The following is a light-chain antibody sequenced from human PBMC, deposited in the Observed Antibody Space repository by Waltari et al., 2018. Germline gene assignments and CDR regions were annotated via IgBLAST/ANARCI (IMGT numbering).Light chain of an antibody. Sequence: QSVLTQPPSASGTPGQRVTISCSGTRSNIGSNYLYWYQQLPGTAPKLLIYRNNQRPSGGPDRFSGSKSGTSASLASSGLRSEDEADYYCAAWDDSLSGRVFGGGTKVTVL. CDR2: RNN. V-gene: IGLV1-47*01. CDR1: RSNIGSNY. J-gene: IGLJ3*02. CDR3: AAWDDSLSGRV.